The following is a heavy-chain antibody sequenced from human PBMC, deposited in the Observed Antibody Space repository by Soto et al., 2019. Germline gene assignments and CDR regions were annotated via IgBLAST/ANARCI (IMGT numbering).Heavy chain of an antibody. CDR1: GFSLSTSGVG. J-gene: IGHJ3*02. CDR2: IYWDDDK. CDR3: AHTGSYCSGGSCYVDAYDI. V-gene: IGHV2-5*02. Sequence: QITLKESGPTLVKPTQTLTLTCTFSGFSLSTSGVGVGWIRQPPGKALEWLALIYWDDDKRYSPSLKSRLTITKATSKNQVVLTMTNMDPVDTATYYCAHTGSYCSGGSCYVDAYDIWGQGTMVTVSS. D-gene: IGHD2-15*01.